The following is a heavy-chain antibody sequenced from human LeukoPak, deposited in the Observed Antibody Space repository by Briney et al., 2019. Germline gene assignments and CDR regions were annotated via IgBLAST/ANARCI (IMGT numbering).Heavy chain of an antibody. CDR3: SRAYSTGWLGINDY. CDR1: GFTFSDYA. V-gene: IGHV3-49*04. Sequence: PGGSLRLSCSAGGFTFSDYAVTWVRQAPGKGLEWVGFIRNKANGRTADYAASVKGRFTISRDDSKTIAYLQMNSLKIEDTAVYYCSRAYSTGWLGINDYWGQGAQVTVSS. J-gene: IGHJ4*02. D-gene: IGHD6-19*01. CDR2: IRNKANGRTA.